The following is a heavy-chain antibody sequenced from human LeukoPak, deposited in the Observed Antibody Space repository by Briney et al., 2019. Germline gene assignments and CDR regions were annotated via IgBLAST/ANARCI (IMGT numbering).Heavy chain of an antibody. CDR1: GFTFSSYA. Sequence: GGSLRLSCAASGFTFSSYAMSWVRQAPGKGLEWVSAISGSGGSTYYADSVKGRFTIPRDNSKNTLYLQMNSLRAEDTAVYYCAKSEDGSGRYYGMDVWGQGTTVTVSS. V-gene: IGHV3-23*01. D-gene: IGHD3-10*01. CDR2: ISGSGGST. CDR3: AKSEDGSGRYYGMDV. J-gene: IGHJ6*02.